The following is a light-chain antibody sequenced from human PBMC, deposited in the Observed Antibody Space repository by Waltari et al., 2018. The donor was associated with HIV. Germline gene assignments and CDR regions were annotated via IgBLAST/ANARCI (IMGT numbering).Light chain of an antibody. Sequence: SYEVTQPPSVSVSPGQTVVMSCSGDQLEDKYACWFRQRPGQSPVLIVYEDSKRPSGVPERVSGSNSGNTATLTIRGTQVSDEADYYCAAWDANAVVFGGGTKLTV. CDR1: QLEDKY. J-gene: IGLJ2*01. V-gene: IGLV3-1*01. CDR3: AAWDANAVV. CDR2: EDS.